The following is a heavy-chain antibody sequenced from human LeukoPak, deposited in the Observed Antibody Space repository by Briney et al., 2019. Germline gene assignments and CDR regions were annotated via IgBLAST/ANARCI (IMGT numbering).Heavy chain of an antibody. D-gene: IGHD3-10*01. CDR2: IYPGDSDT. J-gene: IGHJ3*02. CDR3: ARRQGFGSGSYYNGAFDI. V-gene: IGHV5-51*01. CDR1: GYSFTNFW. Sequence: GESLKISCKGSGYSFTNFWIGWVRQMPGKGLEWMGIIYPGDSDTRYSPSFQGQVTISADKSISPHYQQCNRLTASHTAMYCCARRQGFGSGSYYNGAFDIWGQGTMVTVSS.